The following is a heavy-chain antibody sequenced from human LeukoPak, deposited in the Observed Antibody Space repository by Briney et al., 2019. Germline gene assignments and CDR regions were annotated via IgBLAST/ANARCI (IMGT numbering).Heavy chain of an antibody. Sequence: PSETLSLTCAVYGGSFSGYYWSWIRQPPGMGLEWIGEINHSGSTNYNPSLKSRVTISVDTSKNQFSLKLSSVTAADTAVYYCARPHYKYRTHAFDIWGQGTMVTVSS. J-gene: IGHJ3*02. CDR2: INHSGST. V-gene: IGHV4-34*01. CDR1: GGSFSGYY. D-gene: IGHD5-24*01. CDR3: ARPHYKYRTHAFDI.